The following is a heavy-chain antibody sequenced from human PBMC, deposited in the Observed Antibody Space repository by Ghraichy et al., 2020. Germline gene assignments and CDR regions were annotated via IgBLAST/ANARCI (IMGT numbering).Heavy chain of an antibody. Sequence: GGSLRLSCADSGFTFSTYAVSWVRQAPGKGLEWVSTISGSVGRAYYADSVKGRFTISRDNSKNTLYLQMNSLRAEDTVVYYCAKVERFLEGYGMDVWGQGTTVTVSS. CDR1: GFTFSTYA. CDR3: AKVERFLEGYGMDV. J-gene: IGHJ6*02. CDR2: ISGSVGRA. D-gene: IGHD3-3*01. V-gene: IGHV3-23*01.